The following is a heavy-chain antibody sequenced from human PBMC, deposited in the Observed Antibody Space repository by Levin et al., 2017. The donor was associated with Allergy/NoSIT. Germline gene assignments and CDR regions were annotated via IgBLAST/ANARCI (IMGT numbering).Heavy chain of an antibody. J-gene: IGHJ4*02. Sequence: PSETLSLTCTVSGGSISSSSYYWGWIRQPPGTGLEWIGSIYYSGSTYYNPSLKSRVSISVDTSKNQFSLKLSSVTAAETAVYYCARHYYGSGSYYRDAGAYYFDYWGQGTLVTVSS. CDR3: ARHYYGSGSYYRDAGAYYFDY. V-gene: IGHV4-39*01. D-gene: IGHD3-10*01. CDR2: IYYSGST. CDR1: GGSISSSSYY.